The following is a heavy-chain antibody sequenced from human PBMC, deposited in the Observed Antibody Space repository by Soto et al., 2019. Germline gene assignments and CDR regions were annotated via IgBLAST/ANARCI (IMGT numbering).Heavy chain of an antibody. CDR3: ARGSRMIVAVAGFDY. D-gene: IGHD3-22*01. Sequence: QVQLQESGPGLVKPSQTLSLTCTVSGGSISSGGYYWSWIRQHPGKGLEWIGYIYYSGSTYYNPSLKSRVTISVDTSKNQFSLKLSSVTAADTAVYYCARGSRMIVAVAGFDYWGQGTLVTVSS. CDR2: IYYSGST. J-gene: IGHJ4*02. V-gene: IGHV4-31*03. CDR1: GGSISSGGYY.